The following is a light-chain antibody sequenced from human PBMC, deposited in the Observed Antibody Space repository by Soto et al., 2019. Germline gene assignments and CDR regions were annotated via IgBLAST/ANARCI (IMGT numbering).Light chain of an antibody. CDR2: EVS. V-gene: IGLV2-14*01. CDR1: SSDVGGYNY. Sequence: QSVLTQPASVSGSPGQSITISCTGTSSDVGGYNYVSWYQLHPGKAPKLMVYEVSNRPSGVSNRFSGSKSGNTASLTISGLQAEDEADYYCSSYTSTSAVVFGSGTKVTVL. CDR3: SSYTSTSAVV. J-gene: IGLJ1*01.